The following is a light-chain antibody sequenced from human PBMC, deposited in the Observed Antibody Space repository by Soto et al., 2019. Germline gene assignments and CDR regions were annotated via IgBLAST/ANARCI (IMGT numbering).Light chain of an antibody. CDR1: SGHSSSA. J-gene: IGLJ2*01. V-gene: IGLV4-69*01. CDR3: QTWAPGIVF. CDR2: VNSDGSH. Sequence: QLVLTQSPSASASLGDSVKLTCTLSSGHSSSAIAWHQQQPEKGPRYLMKVNSDGSHTNGDGIPDRFSGSSSGAERYLIISSLQSDDEADYYCQTWAPGIVFFGGGTKLTVL.